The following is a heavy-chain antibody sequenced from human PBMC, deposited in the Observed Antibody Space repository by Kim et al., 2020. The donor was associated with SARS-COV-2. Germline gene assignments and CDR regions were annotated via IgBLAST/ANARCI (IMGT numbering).Heavy chain of an antibody. Sequence: GGSLRLSCAASGFIFSGYYMHWIRQAPGKGLEWLSYISPSGDSIYYAGSVQGRSTISRDNAKNSVYLRMSSLTTEDTAIYYCVKDSGTFSWDYWGQGTLVTVSS. D-gene: IGHD1-26*01. J-gene: IGHJ4*02. CDR3: VKDSGTFSWDY. CDR2: ISPSGDSI. V-gene: IGHV3-11*01. CDR1: GFIFSGYY.